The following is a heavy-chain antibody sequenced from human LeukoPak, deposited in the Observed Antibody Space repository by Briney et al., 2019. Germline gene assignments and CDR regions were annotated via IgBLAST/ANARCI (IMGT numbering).Heavy chain of an antibody. V-gene: IGHV3-74*01. J-gene: IGHJ3*01. CDR3: ARGGFSHGFDV. Sequence: GGSLRLXCAASGFTFRSYWIHWVRQAPGEGLVWVGRIDNDGGDTIYADSVKGRFTVSRDNAKDTLYLQMNSLRAEDTAVYFCARGGFSHGFDVWGQGTVVTVSS. CDR2: IDNDGGDT. D-gene: IGHD5-12*01. CDR1: GFTFRSYW.